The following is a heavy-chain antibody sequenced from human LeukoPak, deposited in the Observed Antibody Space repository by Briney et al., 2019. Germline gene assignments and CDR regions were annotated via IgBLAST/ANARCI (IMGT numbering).Heavy chain of an antibody. CDR3: TRESGPYCPFGY. Sequence: SETLSLTCDVSGGSISATNWWTWVRQHPGGGLEWIGEVHLNGRSHYSPSLESRVTMSADMSENHISLHLTSVTAADTAMYYCTRESGPYCPFGYWGQGTLVVVPS. J-gene: IGHJ4*02. V-gene: IGHV4-4*02. D-gene: IGHD1-26*01. CDR1: GGSISATNW. CDR2: VHLNGRS.